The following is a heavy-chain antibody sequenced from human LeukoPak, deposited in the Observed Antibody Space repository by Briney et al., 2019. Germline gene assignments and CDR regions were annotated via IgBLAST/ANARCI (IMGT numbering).Heavy chain of an antibody. CDR2: MSTSGRTK. J-gene: IGHJ4*02. CDR3: ARNMVRGVIFPLGY. V-gene: IGHV3-11*01. Sequence: GGSLRLSCAASGFTFSDYYMNWIRQAPGKGREWVSYMSTSGRTKYYADSVKGRFTMSRDNAKNSLYLQMNSLGAEDTAVYYCARNMVRGVIFPLGYWGQGILVTVSS. D-gene: IGHD3-10*01. CDR1: GFTFSDYY.